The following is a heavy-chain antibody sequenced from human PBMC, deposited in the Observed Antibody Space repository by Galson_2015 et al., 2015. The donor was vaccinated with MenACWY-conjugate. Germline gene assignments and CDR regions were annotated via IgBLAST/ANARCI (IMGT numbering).Heavy chain of an antibody. CDR2: ISKSGDST. D-gene: IGHD1-26*01. V-gene: IGHV3-23*01. CDR1: GFTFSNYA. J-gene: IGHJ4*02. CDR3: AKGSWADS. Sequence: SLRLSCAASGFTFSNYAMTWVRQAPGKGLEWVSEISKSGDSTNYADPVKGRFTISRDNSRNTLLLQMNSLRAEDTAVYYCAKGSWADSWGQGTLVTVSS.